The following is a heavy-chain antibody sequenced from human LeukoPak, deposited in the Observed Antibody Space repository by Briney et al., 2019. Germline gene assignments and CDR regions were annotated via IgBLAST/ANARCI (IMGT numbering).Heavy chain of an antibody. Sequence: SETLSLTCTVTGDSISLQYWNWIRQPPGEGLEWLGYISSSGNTNYHPSVNSRVTISRDTSKNQLSLRLKSLTAADTAVYYCARRSPIAAEDYWGQGILVTVSS. CDR1: GDSISLQY. D-gene: IGHD6-6*01. J-gene: IGHJ4*02. V-gene: IGHV4-4*09. CDR3: ARRSPIAAEDY. CDR2: ISSSGNT.